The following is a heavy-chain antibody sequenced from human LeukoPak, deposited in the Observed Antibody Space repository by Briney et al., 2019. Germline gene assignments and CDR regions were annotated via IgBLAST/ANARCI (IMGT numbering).Heavy chain of an antibody. CDR3: ARDFVAMVRGVLPDY. J-gene: IGHJ4*02. CDR2: ITPDGSEK. V-gene: IGHV3-7*01. Sequence: GGSLRLSCAASGFSYSAQWMTWVRQAAGKGLEWVAHITPDGSEKYYVDSVEGRFTISRDNAKNSLYLQMNSLRAEDTAVYYCARDFVAMVRGVLPDYWGQGTLVTVSS. CDR1: GFSYSAQW. D-gene: IGHD3-10*01.